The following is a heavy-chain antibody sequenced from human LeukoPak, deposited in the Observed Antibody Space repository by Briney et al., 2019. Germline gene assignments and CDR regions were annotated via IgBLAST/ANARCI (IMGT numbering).Heavy chain of an antibody. Sequence: GGSPRLSCVASGISFSSYWMAWVRQAPGKGLEWVANIKYDGTHKFYAGSVKGRFTISRDNAKNSLFLEMNSLTADDTAVYFCASSHDSSGNDWGQGTLVTVSS. V-gene: IGHV3-7*01. CDR1: GISFSSYW. CDR2: IKYDGTHK. D-gene: IGHD3-22*01. CDR3: ASSHDSSGND. J-gene: IGHJ4*02.